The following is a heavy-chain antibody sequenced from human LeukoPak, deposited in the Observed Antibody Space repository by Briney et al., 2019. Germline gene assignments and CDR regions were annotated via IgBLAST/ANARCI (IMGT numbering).Heavy chain of an antibody. CDR1: GYTFTSYG. Sequence: VASVTVSCKASGYTFTSYGISWVRQAPGQGLEWMGWISAYNGNTNYAQKLQGRVTMTTDTSTSTAYMELRSLRSDDTAVYYCARDFDDILTGSADYWGQGTLVTVSS. V-gene: IGHV1-18*01. D-gene: IGHD3-9*01. J-gene: IGHJ4*02. CDR3: ARDFDDILTGSADY. CDR2: ISAYNGNT.